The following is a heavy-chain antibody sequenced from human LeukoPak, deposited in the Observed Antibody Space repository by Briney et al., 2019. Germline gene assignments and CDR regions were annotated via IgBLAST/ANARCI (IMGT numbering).Heavy chain of an antibody. D-gene: IGHD2/OR15-2a*01. J-gene: IGHJ4*02. V-gene: IGHV3-7*01. Sequence: GGSLRLSCAASGFSFSSYWMNWVRQAPGKGLEWVAIINQDGSEKNYVDSVKGRFTISRDNAKNSLYLQMNSLRAEDSSVYYCAISHLGPEYWGQGALVPVSS. CDR1: GFSFSSYW. CDR2: INQDGSEK. CDR3: AISHLGPEY.